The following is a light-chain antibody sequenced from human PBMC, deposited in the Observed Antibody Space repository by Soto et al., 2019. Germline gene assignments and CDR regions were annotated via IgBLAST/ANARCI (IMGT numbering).Light chain of an antibody. CDR1: SSNIGSDL. CDR2: ENN. CDR3: AAWDTSLSGGV. J-gene: IGLJ3*02. Sequence: QSVLTQPPSVSAAPGQKVTLSCSGSSSNIGSDLVSWYQQLPGTAPQLLIYENNKRPSGIPDRFSGSKSATSATLGITGLQTGDEADYYCAAWDTSLSGGVFGGGTKVTVL. V-gene: IGLV1-51*02.